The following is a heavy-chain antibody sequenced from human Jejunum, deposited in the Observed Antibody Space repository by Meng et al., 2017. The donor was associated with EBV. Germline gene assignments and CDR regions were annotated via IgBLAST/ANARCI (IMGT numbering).Heavy chain of an antibody. D-gene: IGHD2-8*02. V-gene: IGHV7-4-1*01. CDR3: ERVRPGGGWFDP. Sequence: QGPLGQSGFGVKGPGAPMTVSCKAFGCTFTSSCINWVRQAPGQGLEWMGWINTNTGYPTYAQDFTGRFVFSLDTSVSTAYLQIPSLNTEDNAVYYCERVRPGGGWFDPWGQGTLVTVSS. CDR1: GCTFTSSC. CDR2: INTNTGYP. J-gene: IGHJ5*02.